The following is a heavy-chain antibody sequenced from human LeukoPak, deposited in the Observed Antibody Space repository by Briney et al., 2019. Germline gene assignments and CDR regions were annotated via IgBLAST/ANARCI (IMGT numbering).Heavy chain of an antibody. CDR2: IYSGRTT. J-gene: IGHJ4*02. Sequence: SETLSLTCTVSAGSISSSSHHWGWIRQSPGKGLEWFGGIYSGRTTYYNPSLNSRVTISVLTSKNQFSLQLHSVTAADTAVYYCARHDGRGGATMGALDSWGQGSLVTVSS. CDR1: AGSISSSSHH. CDR3: ARHDGRGGATMGALDS. V-gene: IGHV4-39*01. D-gene: IGHD5-12*01.